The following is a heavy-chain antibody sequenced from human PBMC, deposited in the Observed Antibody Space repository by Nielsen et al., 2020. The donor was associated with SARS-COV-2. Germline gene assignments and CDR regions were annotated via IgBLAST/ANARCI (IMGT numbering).Heavy chain of an antibody. CDR3: ARDSSSTSYFDY. Sequence: FTFSRDNSKNTLYLQMDSLRAEDTAVYYCARDSSSTSYFDYWGQGTLVTVSS. J-gene: IGHJ4*02. V-gene: IGHV3-30*07. D-gene: IGHD2-2*01.